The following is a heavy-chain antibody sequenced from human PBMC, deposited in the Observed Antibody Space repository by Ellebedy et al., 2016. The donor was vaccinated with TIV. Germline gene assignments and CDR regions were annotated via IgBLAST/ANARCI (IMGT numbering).Heavy chain of an antibody. CDR1: GYIFTRLW. D-gene: IGHD5-18*01. Sequence: GESLKISXQASGYIFTRLWIGWVRQKSGKGLEWMGLIYPGDSDARYSPSFQGQVSISVDTATNTVSLEWSSLKASDNGMYYCVRPPYDIGGYIRDVDGFFVWGQGTKVTVSS. J-gene: IGHJ3*01. V-gene: IGHV5-51*01. CDR3: VRPPYDIGGYIRDVDGFFV. CDR2: IYPGDSDA.